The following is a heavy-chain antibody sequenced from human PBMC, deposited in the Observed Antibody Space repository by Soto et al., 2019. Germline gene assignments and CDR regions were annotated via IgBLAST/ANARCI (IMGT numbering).Heavy chain of an antibody. J-gene: IGHJ6*03. CDR3: ARVAPQYCSGGSCYSYYYYYMDV. CDR2: ISAYNGNT. D-gene: IGHD2-15*01. CDR1: GYTFTSYG. V-gene: IGHV1-18*01. Sequence: GASLKVSCKASGYTFTSYGISWVRQAPGQGLEWMGWISAYNGNTNYAQKLQGRVTMTTDTSTSTAYMELRSLRSDDTAVYYCARVAPQYCSGGSCYSYYYYYMDVWGKGTTVTVSS.